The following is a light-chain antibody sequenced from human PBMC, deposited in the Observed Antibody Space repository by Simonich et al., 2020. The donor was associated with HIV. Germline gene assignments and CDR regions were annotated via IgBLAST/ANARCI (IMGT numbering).Light chain of an antibody. CDR1: QSLLHSNGYNY. CDR3: MQALQTPRT. Sequence: DIVMTQSPLSLPVTLGQPASISCGSSQSLLHSNGYNYLDWYLQKPGQSPQLLIYSGSNRASGVPDRFSGSGSGTDFTLKISRVEAEDVGVYDCMQALQTPRTFGQGTKVEIK. J-gene: IGKJ1*01. V-gene: IGKV2-28*01. CDR2: SGS.